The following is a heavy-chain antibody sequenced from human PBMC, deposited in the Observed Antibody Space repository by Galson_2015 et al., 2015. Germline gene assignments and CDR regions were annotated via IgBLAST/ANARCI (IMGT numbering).Heavy chain of an antibody. J-gene: IGHJ4*02. CDR3: ASGLGPHGSGSFDF. CDR2: ISYDGSNK. CDR1: GFTFSSYG. V-gene: IGHV3-30-3*01. D-gene: IGHD3-10*01. Sequence: SLRLSCAASGFTFSSYGMHWVRQAPGKGLEWVAVISYDGSNKYYADSVKGRFTISRDNSKNTLYLQMNSLRAEDTAVYYCASGLGPHGSGSFDFWGQGTLVTVSS.